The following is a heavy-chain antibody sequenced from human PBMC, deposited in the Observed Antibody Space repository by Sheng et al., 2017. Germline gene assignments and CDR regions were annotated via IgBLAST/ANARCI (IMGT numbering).Heavy chain of an antibody. Sequence: QVQLVESGGGVVQPGRSLRLSCAASGFTFSSYAIHWVRQAPGKGLEWVTFISYDGSVEYYADSVKGRFTISRDNSKNTLYLQMNSLRPEDTAVYYCARDLSEKYSIDYWGQGVLVTVSS. V-gene: IGHV3-30*04. D-gene: IGHD2-15*01. CDR3: ARDLSEKYSIDY. CDR1: GFTFSSYA. CDR2: ISYDGSVE. J-gene: IGHJ4*02.